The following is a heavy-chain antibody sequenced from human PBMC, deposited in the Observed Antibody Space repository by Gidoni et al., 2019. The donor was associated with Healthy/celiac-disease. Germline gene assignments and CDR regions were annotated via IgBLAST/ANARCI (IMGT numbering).Heavy chain of an antibody. D-gene: IGHD5-18*01. CDR2: ISWNSGSI. CDR1: GFTFAAYA. CDR3: AKGSTAMVEG. Sequence: EVQLVASGGGLVQPGRSLRPSCAASGFTFAAYAMHWVRQAPGKGLEWVSGISWNSGSIGYADSVKGRFTISRDNAKNSLYLQMNSLRAEDTALYYCAKGSTAMVEGWGQGTLVTVSS. V-gene: IGHV3-9*01. J-gene: IGHJ4*02.